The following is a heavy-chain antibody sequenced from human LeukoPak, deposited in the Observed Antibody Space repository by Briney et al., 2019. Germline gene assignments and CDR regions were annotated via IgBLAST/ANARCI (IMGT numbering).Heavy chain of an antibody. CDR2: IYYSGST. D-gene: IGHD6-13*01. CDR3: ARRQQLASEYYGMDV. Sequence: SETLSLTCTVSGGSISSSSYYWGWIRQPPGKGLEWIGSIYYSGSTYYNPSLKSRVTISVDTSKNQFSLKLSSVTAADTAVYYCARRQQLASEYYGMDVWGQGTTVTVSS. J-gene: IGHJ6*02. CDR1: GGSISSSSYY. V-gene: IGHV4-39*01.